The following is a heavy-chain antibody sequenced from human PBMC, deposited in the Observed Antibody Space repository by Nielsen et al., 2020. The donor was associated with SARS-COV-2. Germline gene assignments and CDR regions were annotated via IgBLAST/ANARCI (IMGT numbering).Heavy chain of an antibody. J-gene: IGHJ4*02. CDR2: VSPSDGDT. V-gene: IGHV1-46*01. Sequence: ASVKVSCKASGYTFTSYYIYWVRQAPGQGLEWMGIVSPSDGDTSYAQKFQGRVTMTRDTSTSTVYMELSSLRFDDTAVYYCARAPRDGSGLFDYWGQGTLVTVSS. D-gene: IGHD3-10*01. CDR3: ARAPRDGSGLFDY. CDR1: GYTFTSYY.